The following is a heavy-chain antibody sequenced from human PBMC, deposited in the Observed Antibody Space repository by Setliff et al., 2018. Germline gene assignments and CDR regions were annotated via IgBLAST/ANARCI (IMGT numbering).Heavy chain of an antibody. CDR1: GFTFSTYR. CDR2: ISGDGRNT. J-gene: IGHJ4*02. V-gene: IGHV3-30*04. CDR3: ARDPTRKFDS. Sequence: LRLSCAASGFTFSTYRMHWVRQAPGKGLEWVASISGDGRNTYYAASVKGRFTISRDNSRNSLYLQVNSLRVEDTALYYCARDPTRKFDSWGQGTLVTVSS.